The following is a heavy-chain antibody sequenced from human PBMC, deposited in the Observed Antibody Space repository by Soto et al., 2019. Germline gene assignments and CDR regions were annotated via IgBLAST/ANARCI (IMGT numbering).Heavy chain of an antibody. V-gene: IGHV3-23*01. D-gene: IGHD6-19*01. CDR3: AKGYSSGPTMYYYGMDV. CDR2: ISGSGGST. J-gene: IGHJ6*02. CDR1: GFTFSIYA. Sequence: GGSLRLSCAASGFTFSIYAMSWVRQAPGKGLEWVSAISGSGGSTYYADSVKGRFTISRDNSKNTLYLQMNSLRAEDTAVYYCAKGYSSGPTMYYYGMDVWGQGTTVTVSS.